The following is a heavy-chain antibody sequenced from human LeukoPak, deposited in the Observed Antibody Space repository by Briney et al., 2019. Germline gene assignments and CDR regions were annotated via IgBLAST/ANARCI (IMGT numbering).Heavy chain of an antibody. CDR3: ARVNLVYYDSSGYYPEYFQH. CDR1: GFTFSSYS. V-gene: IGHV3-21*01. D-gene: IGHD3-22*01. Sequence: GGSLRLSCAASGFTFSSYSMNWVRQAPGKGLEWVSSISSSSSYIYYADSVKGRFTISRDNAKNSLYLQMNSLRAEDTAVYYCARVNLVYYDSSGYYPEYFQHWGQGTLVTVSS. J-gene: IGHJ1*01. CDR2: ISSSSSYI.